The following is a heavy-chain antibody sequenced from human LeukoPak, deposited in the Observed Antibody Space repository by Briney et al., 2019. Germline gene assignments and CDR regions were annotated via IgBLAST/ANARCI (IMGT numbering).Heavy chain of an antibody. J-gene: IGHJ4*02. CDR1: GGSFSGYY. CDR2: INHSGST. V-gene: IGHV4-34*01. D-gene: IGHD2-2*03. CDR3: ARSRLGIVVVPAATQFDY. Sequence: SETLSLTCAVYGGSFSGYYWSWIRQSPGKGLEWIGEINHSGSTNYNPSLKSRVTISVDTSKNQFSLKLSSVTAADTAVYYCARSRLGIVVVPAATQFDYWGQGTLVTVSS.